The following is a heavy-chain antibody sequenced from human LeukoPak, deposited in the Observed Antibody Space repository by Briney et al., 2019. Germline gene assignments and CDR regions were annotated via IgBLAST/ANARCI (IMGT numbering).Heavy chain of an antibody. J-gene: IGHJ3*02. CDR1: GLTFSSYA. D-gene: IGHD1-1*01. Sequence: GGSLRLSCAASGLTFSSYAMSWVRQAPGKGLEWVSAISGSGGSTYYADSVKGRFTISRDNSKNTLYLQMNSLRAEDTAVYYCAKDPSGTTSWGPDAFDIWGQGTMFTVSS. CDR2: ISGSGGST. CDR3: AKDPSGTTSWGPDAFDI. V-gene: IGHV3-23*01.